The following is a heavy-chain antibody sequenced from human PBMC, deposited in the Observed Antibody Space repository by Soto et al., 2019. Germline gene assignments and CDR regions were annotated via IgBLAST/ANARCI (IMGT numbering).Heavy chain of an antibody. CDR2: ISDTGFNT. D-gene: IGHD2-2*01. CDR3: AKGDIAVVPVAPQYYNLDV. Sequence: PGGSLRLSCGASGLIFRSYAMNWVRQAPGKGLEWVSGISDTGFNTYYADSVKGRFTVSRDNSKNTLYLQMNNLRAEDSAVYYCAKGDIAVVPVAPQYYNLDVWGQGTMVTAP. CDR1: GLIFRSYA. J-gene: IGHJ6*02. V-gene: IGHV3-23*01.